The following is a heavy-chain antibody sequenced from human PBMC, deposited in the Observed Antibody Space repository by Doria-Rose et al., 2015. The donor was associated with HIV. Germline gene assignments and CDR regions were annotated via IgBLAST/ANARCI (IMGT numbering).Heavy chain of an antibody. CDR1: GVSLSSPGMG. J-gene: IGHJ4*02. D-gene: IGHD6-13*01. Sequence: QVTLKESGPVLVKPAETLTLTCTVSGVSLSSPGMGVSWIRQPPGKALEWLANIFSDDERSYKTSLTSRLTISRGTSKSQVVLTMTDMDPVDTATYYCARIKSSRWYHKYYCDFWVQGSLVIVSA. V-gene: IGHV2-26*01. CDR2: IFSDDER. CDR3: ARIKSSRWYHKYYCDF.